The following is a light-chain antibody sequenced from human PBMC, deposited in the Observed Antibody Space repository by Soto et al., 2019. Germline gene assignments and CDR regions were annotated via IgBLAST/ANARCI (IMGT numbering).Light chain of an antibody. CDR1: SSDVGNYNL. V-gene: IGLV2-23*02. Sequence: VLAQPASWTGSPGQSITISCTGTSSDVGNYNLVSWFQQHPGKAPKLMIYEVSKRPSGVSNRFSGSKSGNTASLTISGLQAEDEADYYCCSYAGSSTLVFGTGTKVTVL. J-gene: IGLJ1*01. CDR2: EVS. CDR3: CSYAGSSTLV.